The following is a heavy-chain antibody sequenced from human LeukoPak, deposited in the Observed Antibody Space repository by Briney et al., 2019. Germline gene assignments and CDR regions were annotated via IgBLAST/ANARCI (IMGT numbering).Heavy chain of an antibody. D-gene: IGHD5-18*01. Sequence: GASVKVSCKASGYTFTGYYMHWVRQAPGQGLEWMGWINPNSGGTNYAQKFQGRVTMTRDTSISTAYMELSRLRSDDTAVYYCAREAARILGDYMDVWGKGTTVTVSS. V-gene: IGHV1-2*02. CDR2: INPNSGGT. CDR3: AREAARILGDYMDV. CDR1: GYTFTGYY. J-gene: IGHJ6*03.